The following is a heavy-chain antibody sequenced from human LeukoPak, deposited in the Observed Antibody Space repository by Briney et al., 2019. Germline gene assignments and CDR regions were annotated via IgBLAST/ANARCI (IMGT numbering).Heavy chain of an antibody. Sequence: ASGKVSCKASGYTFSDYGVTWVRQAPGQGLEWMGWISVSSGTTTFAQNFQDRVTLTTDASTNTAYMELRTLRSDDTAVYYCARDVSRGYMDYWGQGTLVTVAS. CDR2: ISVSSGTT. J-gene: IGHJ4*02. V-gene: IGHV1-18*01. CDR3: ARDVSRGYMDY. CDR1: GYTFSDYG.